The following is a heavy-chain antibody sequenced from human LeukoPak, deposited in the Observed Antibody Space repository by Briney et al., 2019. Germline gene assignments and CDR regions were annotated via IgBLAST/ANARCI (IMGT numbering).Heavy chain of an antibody. CDR1: GGSISSSSYY. V-gene: IGHV4-39*03. J-gene: IGHJ4*02. Sequence: SETLSLTCTVSGGSISSSSYYWGWIRQPPGKGLEWIGSIYYSGSTYYNPSLKSRVTISVDTSKNQFSLKLSSVTAADTAVYYWGGGGGGFGELFLDYWGQGTLVTVSS. CDR2: IYYSGST. D-gene: IGHD3-10*01. CDR3: GGGGGGFGELFLDY.